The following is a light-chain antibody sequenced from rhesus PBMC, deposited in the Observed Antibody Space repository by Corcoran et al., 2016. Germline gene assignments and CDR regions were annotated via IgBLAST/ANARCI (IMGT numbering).Light chain of an antibody. V-gene: IGKV2-90*01. CDR2: EVS. Sequence: DIVMTQTPLSLPVTPGEPASISCRSSHSLLHSGGKTYLYWYLQKPGQFPQLLIYEVSNRASGVPDRVSGSGSGTDFTLKISRVEAEDVGVYYCMQCIQLPLTFSGGTKVEIK. CDR3: MQCIQLPLT. CDR1: HSLLHSGGKTY. J-gene: IGKJ4*01.